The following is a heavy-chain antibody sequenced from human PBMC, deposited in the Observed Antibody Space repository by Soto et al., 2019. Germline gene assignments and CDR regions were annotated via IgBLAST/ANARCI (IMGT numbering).Heavy chain of an antibody. CDR3: AKDSVWEVHSDP. CDR1: GFTFSNYA. J-gene: IGHJ5*02. Sequence: EVHLLESGGGLVQPGGSLSLSCAASGFTFSNYAMSWVRQAPGKGLEWVSAISGSSDTTYYADSVKGRFTISRDNSENTLYLQMNSLRAEDTAVYYCAKDSVWEVHSDPWGQGTLVTVSS. V-gene: IGHV3-23*01. CDR2: ISGSSDTT. D-gene: IGHD1-26*01.